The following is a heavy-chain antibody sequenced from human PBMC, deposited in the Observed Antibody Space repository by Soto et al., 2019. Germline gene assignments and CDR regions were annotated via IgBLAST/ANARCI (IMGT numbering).Heavy chain of an antibody. V-gene: IGHV1-69*02. CDR2: FIPILGIA. CDR3: ARVCSSTSCYAFP. Sequence: QVQLVQSGAEVKKPGSSVKVSCKASGGTFSSYTISWVRQAPGQGLEWMGRFIPILGIANYAQEFQGRVTITAGKSTSTAYMELSSLRSEDTAVYYCARVCSSTSCYAFPWGQGTLVTVSS. CDR1: GGTFSSYT. D-gene: IGHD2-2*01. J-gene: IGHJ5*02.